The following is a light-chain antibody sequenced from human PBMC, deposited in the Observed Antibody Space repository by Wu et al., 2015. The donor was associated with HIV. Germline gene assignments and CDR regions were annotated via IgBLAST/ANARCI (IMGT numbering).Light chain of an antibody. CDR1: QNIYIW. J-gene: IGKJ1*01. CDR3: QQYNTAPWT. CDR2: KAS. Sequence: DIQMTQSPSTLSASVGDRVTITCRASQNIYIWLAWYQQKPGKVPRLLIYKASNLESGVPSRFSGSGSGTDFTLTISRLQSEDFATYYCQQYNTAPWTFGQGTKVEMK. V-gene: IGKV1-5*03.